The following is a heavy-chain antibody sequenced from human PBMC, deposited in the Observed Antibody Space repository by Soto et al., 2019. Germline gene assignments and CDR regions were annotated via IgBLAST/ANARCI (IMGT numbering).Heavy chain of an antibody. CDR3: ARESEDLTSNFDY. V-gene: IGHV3-21*06. CDR1: GFTFTRYS. CDR2: ISSTTNYI. Sequence: GGSLRLSCAASGFTFTRYSMNWVRQAPGKGLEWVSSISSTTNYIYYGDSMEGRFTISRDNAKNSLYLEMYSLRAEDTAVYYCARESEDLTSNFDYWGQGTLVTVS. J-gene: IGHJ4*02.